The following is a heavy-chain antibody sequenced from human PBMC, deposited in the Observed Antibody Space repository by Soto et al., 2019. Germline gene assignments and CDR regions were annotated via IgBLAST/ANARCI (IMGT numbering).Heavy chain of an antibody. Sequence: GGSLRLSCAASGFTFSSYAMSWVRQAPGKGLEWVSVICGDGGSTYYADSVKGRFTISRDNSKNTLYLQMNSLRAEDTAVYYCARDPGGAAAGTDYYYYYGMDVWGQGTTVTVSS. CDR1: GFTFSSYA. V-gene: IGHV3-23*01. J-gene: IGHJ6*02. D-gene: IGHD6-13*01. CDR2: ICGDGGST. CDR3: ARDPGGAAAGTDYYYYYGMDV.